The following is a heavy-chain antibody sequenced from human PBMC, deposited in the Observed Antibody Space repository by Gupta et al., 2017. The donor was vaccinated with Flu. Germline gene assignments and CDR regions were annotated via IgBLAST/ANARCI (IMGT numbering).Heavy chain of an antibody. Sequence: QVQLVQSGAEVKKPGSSVKVSCRASGGPFGSYAFSWVRQAPGQGLEWMGGIISMFRIVNYAQKFQDRITISADESTSTAYVELSSLRSEDTAIYYCASPGGYNWKYKGYYNGLDVWGQGTTVTVSS. CDR3: ASPGGYNWKYKGYYNGLDV. J-gene: IGHJ6*02. V-gene: IGHV1-69*01. D-gene: IGHD1-7*01. CDR1: GGPFGSYA. CDR2: IISMFRIV.